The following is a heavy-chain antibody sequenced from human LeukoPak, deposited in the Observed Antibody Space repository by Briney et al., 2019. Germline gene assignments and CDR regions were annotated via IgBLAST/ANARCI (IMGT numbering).Heavy chain of an antibody. V-gene: IGHV3-21*01. CDR3: ARYSGYDDAFDI. CDR1: GFTLSSYS. J-gene: IGHJ3*02. D-gene: IGHD5-12*01. CDR2: ISSSSSYI. Sequence: GGSLRLSCAASGFTLSSYSMNWVRQAPGKGLEWVSSISSSSSYIYYADSVKGRFTISRDNAKNSLYPQMNSLRAEDTAVYYCARYSGYDDAFDIWGQGTMVTVSS.